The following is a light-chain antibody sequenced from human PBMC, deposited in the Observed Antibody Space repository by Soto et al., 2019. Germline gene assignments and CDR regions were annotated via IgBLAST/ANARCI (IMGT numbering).Light chain of an antibody. CDR3: SSYASGGSYV. Sequence: QSALTQPGSLSGFPAHSITISSSGYSSDVGGYNAVPWYQQHPGKVPKLVIYGVSDRPSGISSRFSASKSGNTASLTISGLQAEDEADYYCSSYASGGSYVFGTGTKVTVL. CDR1: SSDVGGYNA. V-gene: IGLV2-14*03. J-gene: IGLJ1*01. CDR2: GVS.